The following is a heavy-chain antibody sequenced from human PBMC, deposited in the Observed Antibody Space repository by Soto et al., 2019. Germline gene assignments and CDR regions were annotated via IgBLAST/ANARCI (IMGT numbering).Heavy chain of an antibody. J-gene: IGHJ6*03. V-gene: IGHV4-34*01. CDR1: GGSFSGYY. CDR2: INHSGST. Sequence: SETLSLTCAVYGGSFSGYYWSWIRQPPGKGLEWIGEINHSGSTNYNPSLKSRVTISVDTSKNQFSLKLSSVTAADTAVYYCARVLAPSRPGTYSSSWYGKNYYYYYMDVWGKGTTVTVSS. CDR3: ARVLAPSRPGTYSSSWYGKNYYYYYMDV. D-gene: IGHD6-13*01.